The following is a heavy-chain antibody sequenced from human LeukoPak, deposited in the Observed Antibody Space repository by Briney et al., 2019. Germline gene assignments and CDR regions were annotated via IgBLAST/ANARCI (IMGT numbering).Heavy chain of an antibody. D-gene: IGHD6-19*01. V-gene: IGHV3-21*01. CDR1: GFTFSSYS. CDR3: ARLIGIAVAGDAFDI. Sequence: GGSLRLSCAASGFTFSSYSMNRVRQAPGKGLEWVSSISSSSSYIYYADSVKGRFTISRDNAKNSLYLQMNSLRAEDTAVYYCARLIGIAVAGDAFDIWGQGTMVTVSS. J-gene: IGHJ3*02. CDR2: ISSSSSYI.